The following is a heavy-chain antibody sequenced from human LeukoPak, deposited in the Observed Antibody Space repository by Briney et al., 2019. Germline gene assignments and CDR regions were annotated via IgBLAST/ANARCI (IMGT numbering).Heavy chain of an antibody. J-gene: IGHJ4*02. CDR1: GFTFSTYY. V-gene: IGHV3-7*01. D-gene: IGHD6-19*01. CDR2: IKQDGSEK. CDR3: ARDGAWLVRDY. Sequence: PGGSLRLSCAASGFTFSTYYMSWVRQAPGTGLEWVANIKQDGSEKYYVDSVKGRFTISRDNAKNSLYLQMNSLRAEDTAVYYCARDGAWLVRDYWGQGTLVTVSS.